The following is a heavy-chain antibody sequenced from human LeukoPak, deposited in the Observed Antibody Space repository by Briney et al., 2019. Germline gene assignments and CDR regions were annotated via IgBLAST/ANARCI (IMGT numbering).Heavy chain of an antibody. CDR2: INPNSGGT. CDR3: ARDPEWELHYFDY. Sequence: ASVKVSCKASGYTFTGYYMHWVRQAPGQGLEWMGWINPNSGGTNYAQKFQGRVTMTRDTSISTAYMELSRLRPDDTAVYYCARDPEWELHYFDYWGQGTLVTVSS. CDR1: GYTFTGYY. J-gene: IGHJ4*02. D-gene: IGHD1-26*01. V-gene: IGHV1-2*02.